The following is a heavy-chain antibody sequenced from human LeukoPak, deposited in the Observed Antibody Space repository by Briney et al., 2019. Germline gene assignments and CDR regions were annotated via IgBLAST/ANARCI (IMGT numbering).Heavy chain of an antibody. J-gene: IGHJ6*02. D-gene: IGHD5-18*01. V-gene: IGHV1-8*01. Sequence: ASVKVSCKASGYTFTSYDINWVRQATGQGLEWMGWMNPNSGNTGYAQKFQGRVTMTGNTSISTAYMELSSLRSEDTAVYYCARDFPVDTAHYYYYGMDVWGQGTTVTVS. CDR3: ARDFPVDTAHYYYYGMDV. CDR1: GYTFTSYD. CDR2: MNPNSGNT.